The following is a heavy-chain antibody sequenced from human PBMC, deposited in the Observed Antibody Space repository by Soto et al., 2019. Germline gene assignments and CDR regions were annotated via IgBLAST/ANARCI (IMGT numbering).Heavy chain of an antibody. D-gene: IGHD6-13*01. J-gene: IGHJ3*02. V-gene: IGHV1-3*01. CDR2: INAGNGNT. Sequence: QVQLVQSGAEVKKPGASVKVSCKASGYTFTSYAMHWVRQAPGQRLEWMGWINAGNGNTKYSQKFQCRVTITRDTSSSTDYMELSRLRAEHTDVYYCAKGIAAAGIPLDAFDIWGQGNLVTVSS. CDR1: GYTFTSYA. CDR3: AKGIAAAGIPLDAFDI.